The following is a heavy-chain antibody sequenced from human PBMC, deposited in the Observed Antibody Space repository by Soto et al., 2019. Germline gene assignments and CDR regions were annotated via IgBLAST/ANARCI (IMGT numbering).Heavy chain of an antibody. D-gene: IGHD3-22*01. V-gene: IGHV3-7*01. Sequence: EVQLVESGGGLVQPGGSLTLSCTASGFTLSGYWMSWVRQAPGKGLEWVANIKQDGRETYYVDSVKGRFTIFRDNAKNSLYLQMSRLRAEDTAVYYCAREPNSIDYWGQGTLVTVSS. CDR2: IKQDGRET. CDR3: AREPNSIDY. J-gene: IGHJ4*02. CDR1: GFTLSGYW.